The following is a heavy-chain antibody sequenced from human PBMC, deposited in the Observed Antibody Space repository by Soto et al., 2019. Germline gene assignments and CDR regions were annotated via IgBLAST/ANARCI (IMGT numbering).Heavy chain of an antibody. CDR3: AADFNKVSDY. CDR1: GFTFKIAW. CDR2: IKSQVDGGTT. Sequence: PGGSLRLSFAASGFTFKIAWMNWVRQAPGKGLEWVGRIKSQVDGGTTDYAAPVKGRVIISRDDSKNALFLHMNSLNTEDTAVYYCAADFNKVSDYWGQGALVTVSS. V-gene: IGHV3-15*01. J-gene: IGHJ4*02.